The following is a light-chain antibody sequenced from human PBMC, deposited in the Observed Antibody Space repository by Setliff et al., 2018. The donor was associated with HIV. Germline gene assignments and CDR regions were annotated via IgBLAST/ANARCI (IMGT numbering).Light chain of an antibody. Sequence: SVLTQPASVSGSPGQSITISCTATSSDVGGYNYVSWYQQHPGKAPKLMIYDVSNRPSGVSNRFSGSKSGNTASLIISGLQPEDEADYYCSSYTNTPLYVFGTGTKGTVL. V-gene: IGLV2-14*03. J-gene: IGLJ1*01. CDR3: SSYTNTPLYV. CDR2: DVS. CDR1: SSDVGGYNY.